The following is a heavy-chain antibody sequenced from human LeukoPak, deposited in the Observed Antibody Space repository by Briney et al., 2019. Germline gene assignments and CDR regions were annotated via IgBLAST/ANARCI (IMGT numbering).Heavy chain of an antibody. CDR1: GFIFGHYG. J-gene: IGHJ6*02. CDR3: ARDHGSSSVYYCYGMDV. Sequence: GRSLRLSCAASGFIFGHYGMHWVRQAPGKGLEWAAVIWYDGSKKYYADSVKGRFTISRDNAKNTLYLQMNSLRAEDTAVYYCARDHGSSSVYYCYGMDVWGQGTTVTVSS. D-gene: IGHD6-6*01. CDR2: IWYDGSKK. V-gene: IGHV3-33*01.